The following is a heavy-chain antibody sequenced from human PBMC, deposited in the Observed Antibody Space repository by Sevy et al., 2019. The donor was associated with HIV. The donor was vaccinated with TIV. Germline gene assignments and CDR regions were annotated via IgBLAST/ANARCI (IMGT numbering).Heavy chain of an antibody. CDR2: IYPDDSET. Sequence: GESLKISCKGSGYSFIRYWIAWVRQMPGKGLEWMGIIYPDDSETRYSPSFQGQVTISADKSISTAYLQWSSLRASDSAMYYCARLICTSGICYSDYWGQGNLVTVSS. CDR1: GYSFIRYW. CDR3: ARLICTSGICYSDY. V-gene: IGHV5-51*01. J-gene: IGHJ4*02. D-gene: IGHD2-8*01.